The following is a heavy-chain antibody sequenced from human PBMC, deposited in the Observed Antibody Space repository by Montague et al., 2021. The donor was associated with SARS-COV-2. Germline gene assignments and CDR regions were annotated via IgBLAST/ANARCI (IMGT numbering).Heavy chain of an antibody. CDR1: GFPFRIYA. V-gene: IGHV3-23*01. J-gene: IGHJ4*02. D-gene: IGHD3-16*01. Sequence: SLRLSCAASGFPFRIYAMSWVRQAPGEGLEWVSGIIEPGGAALYADSVKGRFTIFRDRSTDKLYLQMNSLRAEDTALYYCVKDCCYPNTVCSGVFFDDWGQGILVAVSS. CDR2: IIEPGGAA. CDR3: VKDCCYPNTVCSGVFFDD.